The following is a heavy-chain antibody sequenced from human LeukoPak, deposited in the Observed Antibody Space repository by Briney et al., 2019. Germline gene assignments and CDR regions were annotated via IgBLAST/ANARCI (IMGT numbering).Heavy chain of an antibody. CDR2: INPSGGST. J-gene: IGHJ3*02. CDR3: ATRRGYCSGGSCYRDAFDI. CDR1: GYTFTSYY. V-gene: IGHV1-46*01. D-gene: IGHD2-15*01. Sequence: ASVKVSCKASGYTFTSYYMHWVRQAPGQGLEWMGIINPSGGSTSYAQKFQGRVTMTRDTSTSTVYMELSSLRSEDTAVYYCATRRGYCSGGSCYRDAFDIWGQGTMVTVSS.